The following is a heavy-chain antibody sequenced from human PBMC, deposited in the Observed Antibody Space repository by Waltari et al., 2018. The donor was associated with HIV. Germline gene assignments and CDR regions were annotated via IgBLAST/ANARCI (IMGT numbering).Heavy chain of an antibody. V-gene: IGHV3-21*06. CDR2: IGSLQNFI. Sequence: EVRLLESGGGLVRPGGSLRLSCAASGFRFSDYNMNWVRQGPGKGLEWVASIGSLQNFIHYADSVKGRFTVSRDDANNSVHLDMTNMGASDTAVYFCARESEWLYSAFIDLWGGGSLVTVSS. CDR3: ARESEWLYSAFIDL. D-gene: IGHD5-12*01. CDR1: GFRFSDYN. J-gene: IGHJ4*02.